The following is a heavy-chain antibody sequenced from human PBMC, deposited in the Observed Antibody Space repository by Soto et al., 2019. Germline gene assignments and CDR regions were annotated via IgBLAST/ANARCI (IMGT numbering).Heavy chain of an antibody. CDR3: AKARVRIVGANSFDY. V-gene: IGHV3-30*02. CDR1: GFTFSNYG. J-gene: IGHJ4*02. CDR2: ISDDGDKR. Sequence: GGSLRLSCAASGFTFSNYGMHWVRQPPGKGLEWVALISDDGDKRYYADSVRGRLIISRDNSKDTLYLQMNSLGPDDTAVYFCAKARVRIVGANSFDYWGQGTPVTVSS. D-gene: IGHD1-26*01.